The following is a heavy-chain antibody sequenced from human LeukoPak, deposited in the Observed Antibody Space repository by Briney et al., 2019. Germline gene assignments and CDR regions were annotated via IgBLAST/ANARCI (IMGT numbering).Heavy chain of an antibody. V-gene: IGHV4-59*01. CDR3: TFRPYYYDSSGAIFDY. CDR1: GGSISSYY. J-gene: IGHJ4*02. CDR2: MYYSGST. Sequence: SETLSLTCTVSGGSISSYYWSWIRQPPGKGLEWIGYMYYSGSTNYNPSLKGRVTISVDTSKNQFSLKLSSVTAADTAVYYCTFRPYYYDSSGAIFDYWGQGTLVTVSS. D-gene: IGHD3-22*01.